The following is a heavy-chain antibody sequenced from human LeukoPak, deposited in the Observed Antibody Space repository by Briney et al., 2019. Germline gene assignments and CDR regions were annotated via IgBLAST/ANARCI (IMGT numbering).Heavy chain of an antibody. CDR1: GGSISSYY. D-gene: IGHD3-22*01. J-gene: IGHJ6*03. CDR3: ARTMIVVVAGYYYMDV. Sequence: PSETLSLTCTVSGGSISSYYWSWIRQPPGKGLEWIGYIYYSGTTNYNPSLKSRVSMSVDTSKNQFSLKLSSVTAADTAVYYCARTMIVVVAGYYYMDVWGKGTTVTVSS. CDR2: IYYSGTT. V-gene: IGHV4-59*12.